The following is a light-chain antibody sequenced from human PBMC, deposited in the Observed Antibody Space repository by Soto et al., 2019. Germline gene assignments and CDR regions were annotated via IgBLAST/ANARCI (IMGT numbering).Light chain of an antibody. CDR1: QSVSSN. J-gene: IGKJ4*01. CDR2: GAS. CDR3: QQYNNWPPLT. V-gene: IGKV3-15*01. Sequence: EIVMTQSPATLSVSPGERATLSCRASQSVSSNLAWYQQKPGQAPRLLIYGASTRATGIPARFSGSGSGTEFTITISSLPSEDFAVYYCQQYNNWPPLTFGGGTKVEIK.